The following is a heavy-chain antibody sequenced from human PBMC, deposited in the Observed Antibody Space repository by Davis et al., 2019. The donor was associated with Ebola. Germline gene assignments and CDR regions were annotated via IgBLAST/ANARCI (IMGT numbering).Heavy chain of an antibody. J-gene: IGHJ4*02. CDR1: GFTFSGSA. CDR3: TRHKAVGATTGYDY. Sequence: GESLITPCAAPGFTFSGSAMHWVRQASGKGLEWVGRIRSKANSYATAYAASVNGRFTISRDDSKNTAYLQMNSLKPEDTAVYYCTRHKAVGATTGYDYWGQGTLVTVSS. D-gene: IGHD1-26*01. V-gene: IGHV3-73*01. CDR2: IRSKANSYAT.